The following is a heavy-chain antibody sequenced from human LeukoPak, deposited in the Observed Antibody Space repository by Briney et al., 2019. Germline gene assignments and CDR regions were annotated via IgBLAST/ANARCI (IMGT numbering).Heavy chain of an antibody. J-gene: IGHJ6*02. CDR2: INPSGGST. D-gene: IGHD2-2*01. CDR1: GYTFTSYY. Sequence: ASVKVSCKASGYTFTSYYMHWVRQAPGQGLEWTGIINPSGGSTSYAQKFQGRVTMTRDTSTSTVYMELSSLRSEDTAVYYCAREGYCSSTSCSWTYYYYGMDVWGQGTTVTVSS. V-gene: IGHV1-46*01. CDR3: AREGYCSSTSCSWTYYYYGMDV.